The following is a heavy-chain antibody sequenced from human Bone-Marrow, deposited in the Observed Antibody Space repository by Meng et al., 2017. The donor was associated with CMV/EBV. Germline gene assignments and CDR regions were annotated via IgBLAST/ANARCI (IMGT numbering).Heavy chain of an antibody. CDR3: ARLDRWFGERG. D-gene: IGHD3-10*01. Sequence: SETLSLTCTVSGGSIGSSSYYWGWIRQPPGKGLEWIGSIYYSGSTYYNPSLKSRVTISVDTSKNQFSLKLSSVTAADTAVYYCARLDRWFGERGWGQGTLVAFSS. V-gene: IGHV4-39*01. CDR2: IYYSGST. CDR1: GGSIGSSSYY. J-gene: IGHJ4*02.